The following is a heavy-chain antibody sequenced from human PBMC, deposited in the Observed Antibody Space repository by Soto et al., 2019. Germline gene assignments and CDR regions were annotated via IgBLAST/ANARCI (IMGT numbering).Heavy chain of an antibody. Sequence: QVHLVQSGAEVKKPGASVKVSCKASGYTFTSYGITWVRQAPGQGLEWMGWISAHNGNTDYAQKLQGRVIVTRDTSTSTAYKEPRVLRSDDTAVYYCARGRYGDYWGQGALVTVSS. J-gene: IGHJ4*02. D-gene: IGHD1-1*01. CDR1: GYTFTSYG. CDR2: ISAHNGNT. V-gene: IGHV1-18*01. CDR3: ARGRYGDY.